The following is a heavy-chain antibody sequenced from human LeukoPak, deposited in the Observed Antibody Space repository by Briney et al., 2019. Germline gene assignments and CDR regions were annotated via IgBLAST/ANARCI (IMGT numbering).Heavy chain of an antibody. D-gene: IGHD3-22*01. J-gene: IGHJ4*02. CDR3: AKISGYYTSDY. CDR2: INPSGGST. CDR1: GYTFTSYY. V-gene: IGHV1-46*01. Sequence: ASVKVSCKASGYTFTSYYMHWVRQAPGQGLEWMGIINPSGGSTSYAQKFQGRVTMTRDMSTSTVYMELSSLRSEDTAVYYCAKISGYYTSDYWGQGTLVTVSS.